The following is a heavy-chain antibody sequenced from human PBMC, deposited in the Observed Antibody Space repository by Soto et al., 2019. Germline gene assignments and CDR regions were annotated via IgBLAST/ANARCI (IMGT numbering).Heavy chain of an antibody. CDR2: INPSGGST. D-gene: IGHD3-3*01. Sequence: ASVKVSCKASGGTFSSYAISWVRQAPGQGLEWMGIINPSGGSTNYAQKFQVRVTMTRDTSTSTVYMELSSLRSEDTAVYYCARGFSSVGFDIWGQGTMVTVSS. CDR1: GGTFSSYA. CDR3: ARGFSSVGFDI. J-gene: IGHJ3*02. V-gene: IGHV1-46*01.